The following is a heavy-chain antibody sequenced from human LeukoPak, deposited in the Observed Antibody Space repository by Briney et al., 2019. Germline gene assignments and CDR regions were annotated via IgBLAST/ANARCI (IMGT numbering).Heavy chain of an antibody. Sequence: SETLSLTCAVYGGSFSGYYWSWIRQPPGKGLEWIGEINHSGSTNYNLSLKSRVTISVDTSKNQFSLKLSSVTAADTAVYYCARAPYGSGLDYWGQGTLVTVSS. CDR2: INHSGST. J-gene: IGHJ4*02. CDR3: ARAPYGSGLDY. V-gene: IGHV4-34*01. CDR1: GGSFSGYY. D-gene: IGHD3-10*01.